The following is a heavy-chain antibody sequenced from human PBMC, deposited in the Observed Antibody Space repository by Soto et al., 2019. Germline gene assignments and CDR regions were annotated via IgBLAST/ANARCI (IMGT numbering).Heavy chain of an antibody. CDR2: INHSGST. CDR3: ARGRGDRRFGFDY. D-gene: IGHD3-10*01. CDR1: GGSFSGYY. J-gene: IGHJ4*02. V-gene: IGHV4-34*01. Sequence: QVQLQQWGAGLLKPSETLSLTCAVYGGSFSGYYWSWIRQPPGKGLEWIGEINHSGSTNYKPSLKSRVTISVDTSKNQFSLKLSSVTAADTAVYYCARGRGDRRFGFDYWGQGTLVTVSS.